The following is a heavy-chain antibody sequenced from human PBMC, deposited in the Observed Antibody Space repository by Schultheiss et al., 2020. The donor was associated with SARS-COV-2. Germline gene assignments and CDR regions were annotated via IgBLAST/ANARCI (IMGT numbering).Heavy chain of an antibody. Sequence: GGSLRLSCVASGFTFSSYEMNWVRQAPGKGLEWVSYISSSSSYIYYADSVKGRFTISRDNAKNSLYLQMNSLRAEDTAVYYCARFLDYDSSGYYYNYYYYGMDVWGQGTTVTVSS. CDR2: ISSSSSYI. D-gene: IGHD3-22*01. CDR3: ARFLDYDSSGYYYNYYYYGMDV. CDR1: GFTFSSYE. V-gene: IGHV3-21*05. J-gene: IGHJ6*02.